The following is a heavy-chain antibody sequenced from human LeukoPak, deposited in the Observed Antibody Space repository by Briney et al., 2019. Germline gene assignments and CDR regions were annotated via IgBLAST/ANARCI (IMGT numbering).Heavy chain of an antibody. D-gene: IGHD3-10*01. CDR1: GYSISSGYY. V-gene: IGHV4-38-2*02. J-gene: IGHJ6*03. CDR2: IYHSGST. CDR3: ARGGEESPVYYMDV. Sequence: SETLSLTCTVSGYSISSGYYWGWIRQPPGKGLEWIGSIYHSGSTYYNPSLKSRVTISVDTSKNQFSLKLSSVTAADTAVYYCARGGEESPVYYMDVWGKGTTVTVSS.